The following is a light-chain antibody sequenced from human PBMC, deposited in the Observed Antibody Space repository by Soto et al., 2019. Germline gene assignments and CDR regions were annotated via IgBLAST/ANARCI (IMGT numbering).Light chain of an antibody. CDR1: SSDVGAYTF. V-gene: IGLV2-14*03. Sequence: QSVLTQPASVSGSPGQSITISCTGTSSDVGAYTFVSWYQQHPDKVPKLMIFDVSRRPSGVSDRFSGSKSGNTASLTISGLQPEDEADYYCRSYTSSSTHVFGRGTKVTVL. J-gene: IGLJ1*01. CDR3: RSYTSSSTHV. CDR2: DVS.